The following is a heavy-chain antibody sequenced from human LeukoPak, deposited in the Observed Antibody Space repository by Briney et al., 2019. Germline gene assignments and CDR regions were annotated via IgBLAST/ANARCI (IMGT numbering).Heavy chain of an antibody. CDR3: ARESLGSVDPRRYSTTVTQDV. D-gene: IGHD4-17*01. J-gene: IGHJ6*04. V-gene: IGHV3-53*01. CDR1: GFTVSSNY. Sequence: GGSLRLSCAASGFTVSSNYMSWVRQAPGKGLEWVSVIYSGGSTYYADSVKGRFTISRDNSKNTLYLQMHSLRAEDTAVYYCARESLGSVDPRRYSTTVTQDVWGKGTTVTISS. CDR2: IYSGGST.